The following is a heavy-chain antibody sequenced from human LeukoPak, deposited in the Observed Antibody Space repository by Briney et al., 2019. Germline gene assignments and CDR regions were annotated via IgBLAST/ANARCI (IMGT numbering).Heavy chain of an antibody. CDR2: INSDGSST. CDR3: ARAPFSSSWYPYLFDY. Sequence: GGSLRLSCAASGFTFSSYWMHWVRHAPGKGLVWVSRINSDGSSTSYADSVKGRFTISRDNAKNTLYLQMNSLRAEDTAVYYCARAPFSSSWYPYLFDYWGQGTLVTVSS. V-gene: IGHV3-74*01. CDR1: GFTFSSYW. D-gene: IGHD6-13*01. J-gene: IGHJ4*02.